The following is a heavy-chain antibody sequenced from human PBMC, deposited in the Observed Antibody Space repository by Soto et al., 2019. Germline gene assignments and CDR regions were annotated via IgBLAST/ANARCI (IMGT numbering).Heavy chain of an antibody. CDR2: INAGNGNT. V-gene: IGHV1-3*01. Sequence: ALVKVSCKASGYTFTSYAMHWVRQAPGQGLEWMGWINAGNGNTKYSQKFQGRVTITRDTSASTAYMELSSLRSEDTAVYYCARDPEYLANYYYYGMDVWGQGTTVTVSS. CDR3: ARDPEYLANYYYYGMDV. D-gene: IGHD6-6*01. J-gene: IGHJ6*02. CDR1: GYTFTSYA.